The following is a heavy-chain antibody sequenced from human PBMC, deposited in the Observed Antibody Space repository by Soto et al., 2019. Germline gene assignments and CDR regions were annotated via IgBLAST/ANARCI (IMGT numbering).Heavy chain of an antibody. V-gene: IGHV3-23*01. CDR1: GFPFRSYA. J-gene: IGHJ4*02. D-gene: IGHD6-13*01. CDR2: ISGSGGST. CDR3: AGGSSYPAYFDY. Sequence: EVQLLESGGGLVQPGGSLRLSCAASGFPFRSYAMSWVRPAPGKGLEWVSAISGSGGSTYYADSVKGRFTISRDNSKNTLYLQMNSLRAEDTAVYYCAGGSSYPAYFDYWGQGTLVTVSS.